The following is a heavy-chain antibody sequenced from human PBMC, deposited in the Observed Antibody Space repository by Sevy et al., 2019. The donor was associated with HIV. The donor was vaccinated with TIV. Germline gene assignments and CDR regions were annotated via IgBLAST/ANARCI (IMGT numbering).Heavy chain of an antibody. V-gene: IGHV3-11*01. CDR1: GFTFSDYY. Sequence: GGSLRLSCAASGFTFSDYYMSWIRQAPGKGLDWVSYISSSGSSIYYADSVKGRFTISRDNAKNSLYLQMNSLRAEDTALYCCVLEGTTVTGWGQGTLVTVSS. D-gene: IGHD4-4*01. CDR2: ISSSGSSI. J-gene: IGHJ4*02. CDR3: VLEGTTVTG.